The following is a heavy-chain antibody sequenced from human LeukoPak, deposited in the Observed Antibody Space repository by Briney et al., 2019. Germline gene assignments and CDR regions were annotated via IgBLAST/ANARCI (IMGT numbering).Heavy chain of an antibody. D-gene: IGHD1-7*01. J-gene: IGHJ6*02. CDR3: ARGDWNLYGMDV. Sequence: PSETLSLTCTGSRGSIRSYYWSWIRQPAGKGLEWIGRIYISGSTNYHPSLKSRVTMSVDTSKNQFSLQLSSVTAADTAVYYCARGDWNLYGMDVWGQGTTVTVSS. V-gene: IGHV4-4*07. CDR2: IYISGST. CDR1: RGSIRSYY.